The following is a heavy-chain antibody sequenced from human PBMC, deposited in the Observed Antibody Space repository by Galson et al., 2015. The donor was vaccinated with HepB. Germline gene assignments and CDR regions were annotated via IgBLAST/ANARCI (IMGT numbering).Heavy chain of an antibody. D-gene: IGHD3-10*01. CDR2: INPYSGNT. CDR3: ARLRSGSYFGGFDAFDI. J-gene: IGHJ3*02. Sequence: SVKVSCKASGYNLITHGITWVRQAPGQGLEWMGWINPYSGNTNLKRRLQGRVTMTTDTSTNTVYLEMRGLISDDTAVYYCARLRSGSYFGGFDAFDIWGQGTLVVASS. CDR1: GYNLITHG. V-gene: IGHV1-18*01.